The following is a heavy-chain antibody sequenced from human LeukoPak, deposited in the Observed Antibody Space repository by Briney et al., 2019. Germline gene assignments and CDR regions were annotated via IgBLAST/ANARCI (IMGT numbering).Heavy chain of an antibody. J-gene: IGHJ4*02. D-gene: IGHD4-23*01. CDR1: GFTFSSYA. CDR2: ISGSGGST. CDR3: ASHDTVVKSFGY. Sequence: NPGGSLRLSCAASGFTFSSYAMSWVRQAPGKGLEWVSAISGSGGSTYYADSVKGRFTISRDNSKNTLYLQMNSLRAEDTAVYYCASHDTVVKSFGYWGQGTLVTVSS. V-gene: IGHV3-23*01.